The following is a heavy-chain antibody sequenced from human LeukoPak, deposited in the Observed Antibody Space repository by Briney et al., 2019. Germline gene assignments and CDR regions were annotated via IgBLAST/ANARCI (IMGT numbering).Heavy chain of an antibody. J-gene: IGHJ3*02. CDR2: FDPEDGET. Sequence: ASVKVTCKVSGYTLTEFAMHWVRQAPGKGLEWMGGFDPEDGETIYAQKFQGRVTMTEDTSTDTAYMELSSLRSEDTAVYYCARASAMVRGEPDAFDIWGQGTMVTVSS. CDR1: GYTLTEFA. D-gene: IGHD3-10*01. CDR3: ARASAMVRGEPDAFDI. V-gene: IGHV1-24*01.